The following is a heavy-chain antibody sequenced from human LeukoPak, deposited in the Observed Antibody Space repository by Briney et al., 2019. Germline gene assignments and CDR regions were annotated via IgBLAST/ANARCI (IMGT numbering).Heavy chain of an antibody. CDR2: IYYSGST. CDR3: ARDRAYCSSTSCYWLGWFDP. Sequence: SETLSLTCTVSGGSISSYYWSWIRQPPGKGLEWIGYIYYSGSTNYNPSFKSRVTISVDTSKNQFSLKLSSVTAADTAVYYCARDRAYCSSTSCYWLGWFDPWGQGTLVTVSS. V-gene: IGHV4-59*01. J-gene: IGHJ5*02. D-gene: IGHD2-2*01. CDR1: GGSISSYY.